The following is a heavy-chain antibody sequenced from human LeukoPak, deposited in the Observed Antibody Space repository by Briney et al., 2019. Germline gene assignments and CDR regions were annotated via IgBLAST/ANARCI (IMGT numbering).Heavy chain of an antibody. CDR2: ISNDGSRK. V-gene: IGHV3-30*03. CDR3: ARDSSGELYFDY. J-gene: IGHJ4*02. Sequence: GGSLRLSCAPSGFTFSRHGMHWVRQAPGKGLEWVAIISNDGSRKYYAHSVEGRFTISRDNSKNTLYLQMDSLRAEDTAVYYCARDSSGELYFDYWGQGTLVTVSS. D-gene: IGHD3-22*01. CDR1: GFTFSRHG.